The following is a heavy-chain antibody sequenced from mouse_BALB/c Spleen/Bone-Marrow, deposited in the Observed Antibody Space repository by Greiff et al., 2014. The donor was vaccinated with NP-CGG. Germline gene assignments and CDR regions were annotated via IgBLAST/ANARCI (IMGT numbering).Heavy chain of an antibody. Sequence: EVKLVESGAELVKPGASVKLSCTASGYTFNDSYMHWVKQRPGQGLEWIGRIYPANGNTNYDPKFQGKATLTADTSSSTAYLQLSSLTSEDAAVYYCARYYCGSTATLDYWGQGTSLTVSS. J-gene: IGHJ4*01. CDR1: GYTFNDSY. V-gene: IGHV14-3*02. CDR3: ARYYCGSTATLDY. D-gene: IGHD1-2*01. CDR2: IYPANGNT.